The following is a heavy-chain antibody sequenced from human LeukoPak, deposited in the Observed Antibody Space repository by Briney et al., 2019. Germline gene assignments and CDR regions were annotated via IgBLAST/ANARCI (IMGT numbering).Heavy chain of an antibody. J-gene: IGHJ6*03. CDR3: ARDNYYYYYMDV. CDR1: GYSFTNSA. Sequence: GASVKVSCKASGYSFTNSAMNWVRQAPGQGLEGMGWISAYNGNTNYAQKLQGRVTMTTDTSTSTAYMELRSLRSDDTAVYYCARDNYYYYYMDVWGKGTTVTISS. CDR2: ISAYNGNT. V-gene: IGHV1-18*01.